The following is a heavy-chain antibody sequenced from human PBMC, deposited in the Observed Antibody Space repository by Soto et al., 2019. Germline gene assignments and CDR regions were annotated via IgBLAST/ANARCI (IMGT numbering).Heavy chain of an antibody. CDR2: ISSSGSTI. Sequence: VGSLRLSCAASGFTFSDYYMSWIRQAPGKGLEWVSYISSSGSTIYYADSVKGRFTISRDNAKNSLYLQMNSLRAEDTAVYYCARLFTIFGVVNYFDYWGQGTLVTVSS. V-gene: IGHV3-11*01. CDR1: GFTFSDYY. D-gene: IGHD3-3*01. CDR3: ARLFTIFGVVNYFDY. J-gene: IGHJ4*02.